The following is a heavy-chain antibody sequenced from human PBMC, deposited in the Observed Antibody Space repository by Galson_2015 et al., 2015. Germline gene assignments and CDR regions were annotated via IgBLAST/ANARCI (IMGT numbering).Heavy chain of an antibody. V-gene: IGHV1-18*01. CDR2: ISAYNGNT. CDR3: ARASVVGAAKFDY. Sequence: SVKVSCKASGYSFTSYGVSWVRQAPGQGLQWMGWISAYNGNTIYAQKLRGRITMTTDTSTSTAYMELRSLRSDDTAMYYCARASVVGAAKFDYWGQGTLVTVSS. J-gene: IGHJ4*02. D-gene: IGHD2-15*01. CDR1: GYSFTSYG.